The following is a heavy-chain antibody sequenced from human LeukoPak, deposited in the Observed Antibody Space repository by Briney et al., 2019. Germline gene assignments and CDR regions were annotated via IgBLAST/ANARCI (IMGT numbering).Heavy chain of an antibody. J-gene: IGHJ4*02. CDR3: AKGGFHAWTYGSGSSSSGYYFDS. Sequence: PSETLSLTCTVSGGSINSGGNYCSWIRQHPGKGLEWIVYIYDSGTTYYNPSLNRRLTISIETSNNHFSLHLGCVTHAHTAVYYCAKGGFHAWTYGSGSSSSGYYFDSWGQGTLVTVSS. D-gene: IGHD3-10*01. CDR2: IYDSGTT. CDR1: GGSINSGGNY. V-gene: IGHV4-31*03.